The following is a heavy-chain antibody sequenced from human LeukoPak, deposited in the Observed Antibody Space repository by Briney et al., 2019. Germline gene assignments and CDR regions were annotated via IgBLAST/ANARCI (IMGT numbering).Heavy chain of an antibody. V-gene: IGHV1-18*01. CDR3: AREYCSSTSCYTVGPYYYYGMDV. CDR2: ISAYNGNT. J-gene: IGHJ6*02. Sequence: ASVKVSCKASGYTFTSYGISWVRQAPGQGLEWMGWISAYNGNTNYAQKLQGRVTMTTDTSTSTAYMELRSLRSDDTAVYYCAREYCSSTSCYTVGPYYYYGMDVWGQGTTVTVSS. CDR1: GYTFTSYG. D-gene: IGHD2-2*01.